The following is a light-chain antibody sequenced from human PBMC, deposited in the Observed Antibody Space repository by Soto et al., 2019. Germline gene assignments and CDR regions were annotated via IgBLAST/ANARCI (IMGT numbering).Light chain of an antibody. CDR2: DAS. J-gene: IGKJ1*01. CDR1: QSVSTS. CDR3: QVRDVWPP. Sequence: IVLTQSPVTLAVSPGESAVLSCRASQSVSTSLAWYQHKPGQAPRLFIYDASKRAPGIPARFTGSGSGAHFTLTISSLEPEDIAVYYCQVRDVWPPFGQGTKVDIK. V-gene: IGKV3-11*01.